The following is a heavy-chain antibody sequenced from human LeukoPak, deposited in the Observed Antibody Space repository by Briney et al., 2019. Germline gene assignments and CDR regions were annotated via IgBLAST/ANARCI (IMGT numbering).Heavy chain of an antibody. V-gene: IGHV3-48*01. J-gene: IGHJ2*01. CDR1: GFTFNFYN. D-gene: IGHD3-16*01. CDR3: AQDFWGQDDGVWESLGPHWYFNL. Sequence: GGSLRLSCGASGFTFNFYNMNWVRQAPGKGLEWLSYISGSSHTIHYADSVKGRFTVSRDNSKNTVFLQMNTLRGDDTAKYYCAQDFWGQDDGVWESLGPHWYFNLWGRGTPVTVTS. CDR2: ISGSSHTI.